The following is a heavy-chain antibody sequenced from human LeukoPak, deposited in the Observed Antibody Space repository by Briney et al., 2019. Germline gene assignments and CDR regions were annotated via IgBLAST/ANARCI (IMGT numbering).Heavy chain of an antibody. CDR3: ARTTYYYDSSGLPNYYYYGMDV. V-gene: IGHV1-69*01. J-gene: IGHJ6*02. Sequence: ASVKVSCKASGGTFSSYAISWVRQAPGQGLEWMGGIIPIFGTANYAQKFQGRVTITADEPTSTAYMELSSLRSEDTAVYYCARTTYYYDSSGLPNYYYYGMDVWGQGTTVTVSS. CDR1: GGTFSSYA. D-gene: IGHD3-22*01. CDR2: IIPIFGTA.